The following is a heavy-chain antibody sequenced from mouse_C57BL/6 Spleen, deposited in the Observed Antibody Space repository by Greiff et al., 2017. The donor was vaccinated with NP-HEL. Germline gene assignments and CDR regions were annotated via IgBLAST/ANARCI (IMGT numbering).Heavy chain of an antibody. Sequence: VQLQQPGAELVKPGASVKLSCKASGYTFTSYWMHWVKQRPGQGLEWIGMIHPNSGSTNYNEKFKSKATLTVDKSSSTAYMQLSSLTSEDSAVYYCARGYYGSSCFDYWGQGTTLTVSS. V-gene: IGHV1-64*01. CDR2: IHPNSGST. CDR1: GYTFTSYW. J-gene: IGHJ2*01. CDR3: ARGYYGSSCFDY. D-gene: IGHD1-1*01.